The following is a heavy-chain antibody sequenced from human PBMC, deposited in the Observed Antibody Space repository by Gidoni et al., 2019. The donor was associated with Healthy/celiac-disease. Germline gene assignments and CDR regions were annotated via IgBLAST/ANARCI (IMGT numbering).Heavy chain of an antibody. J-gene: IGHJ6*02. CDR2: ISSSGSTI. CDR1: QSTFSDYY. CDR3: ARAAGLRLYYYGMDV. V-gene: IGHV3-11*01. D-gene: IGHD4-17*01. Sequence: QVQLVESGGGLVTPGGSPRLSCAAPQSTFSDYYMSWIRQAPGKGLEWVSYISSSGSTIYYADSVKGRFTISRDNAKNSLYLQMNSLRAEDTAVYYCARAAGLRLYYYGMDVWGQGTTVTVSS.